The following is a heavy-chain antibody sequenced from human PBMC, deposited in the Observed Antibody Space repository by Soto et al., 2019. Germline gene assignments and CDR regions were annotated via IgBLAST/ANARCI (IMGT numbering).Heavy chain of an antibody. J-gene: IGHJ4*02. D-gene: IGHD3-22*01. V-gene: IGHV4-59*01. Sequence: QVQLQESGPGLVKPSETLSLTCAVSGDSISTYYCMWIRQPPGKGLESIGYLYYGRSANYNPSLKSRVTLSVDTSTNECSLTLSSMTAADTAVYYCALRSMAVVPEYWGQGTLVTVSS. CDR1: GDSISTYY. CDR2: LYYGRSA. CDR3: ALRSMAVVPEY.